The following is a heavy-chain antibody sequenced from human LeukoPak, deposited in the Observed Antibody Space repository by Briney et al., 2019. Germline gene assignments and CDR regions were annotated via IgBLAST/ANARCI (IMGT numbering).Heavy chain of an antibody. J-gene: IGHJ4*02. CDR3: ARARYRSGWTIDY. D-gene: IGHD6-19*01. V-gene: IGHV3-23*01. CDR1: GFTFSSYA. CDR2: ISGSGGST. Sequence: GGSLRLSCAASGFTFSSYAMSWVRQAPGKGLEGVSAISGSGGSTYYADSGKGRASSSRDNSKNPLYLHMDSLRAEDTAVYYCARARYRSGWTIDYWGQGTLVTVSS.